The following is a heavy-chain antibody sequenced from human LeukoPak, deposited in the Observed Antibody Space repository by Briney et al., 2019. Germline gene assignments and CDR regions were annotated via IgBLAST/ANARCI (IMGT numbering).Heavy chain of an antibody. Sequence: PSETLSLTCAVYGGSFSGYYWSWIRQPPGKGLEWIGEINHSGSTNYNPSLKNRVTISVDTSKNQISLKLSSVTAADTAVYYCARDPYYDFWSGYYGGYGMDVWGQGTTVTVSS. V-gene: IGHV4-34*01. CDR2: INHSGST. CDR1: GGSFSGYY. CDR3: ARDPYYDFWSGYYGGYGMDV. J-gene: IGHJ6*02. D-gene: IGHD3-3*01.